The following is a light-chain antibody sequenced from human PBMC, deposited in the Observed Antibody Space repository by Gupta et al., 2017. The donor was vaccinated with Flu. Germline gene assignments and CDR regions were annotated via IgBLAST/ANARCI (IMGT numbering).Light chain of an antibody. J-gene: IGLJ3*02. Sequence: GQTASITCSGDALPKQFGYWYQKKPGPDHVRRRKNDIRRPSGIPARFACSSSGTKVKSTLTGVQATDEADDVCHSADTSGAFGVFGGGTKLTVL. V-gene: IGLV3-25*03. CDR3: HSADTSGAFGV. CDR2: NDI. CDR1: ALPKQF.